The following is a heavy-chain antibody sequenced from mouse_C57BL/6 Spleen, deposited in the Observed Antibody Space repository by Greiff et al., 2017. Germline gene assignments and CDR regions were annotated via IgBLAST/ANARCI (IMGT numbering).Heavy chain of an antibody. CDR2: IRPAYGNA. Sequence: EVQLQESVAELVRPGASVKLSCTASGFNITDTSMHWVKQRPEQGLEWIGRIRPAYGNAKYDPKFQGKATITADTSSSTAYLQLSSLTSEDTAIYYCDRSNYEYDSWFAYWGQGTLVTVSA. D-gene: IGHD2-4*01. J-gene: IGHJ3*01. V-gene: IGHV14-3*01. CDR3: DRSNYEYDSWFAY. CDR1: GFNITDTS.